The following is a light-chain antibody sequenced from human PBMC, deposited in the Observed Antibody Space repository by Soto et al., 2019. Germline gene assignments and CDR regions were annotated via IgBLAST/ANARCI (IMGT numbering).Light chain of an antibody. Sequence: EIVMTQSPATLSVSPGERATLSCRASQSVSSNLAWYQQKPGQAPRLLIYGASTRDTGIPARFSGSGSGTEFTLTISILQAEDVAVYYYQQYNNWPYTFGQGTKLESK. CDR3: QQYNNWPYT. J-gene: IGKJ2*01. V-gene: IGKV3-15*01. CDR2: GAS. CDR1: QSVSSN.